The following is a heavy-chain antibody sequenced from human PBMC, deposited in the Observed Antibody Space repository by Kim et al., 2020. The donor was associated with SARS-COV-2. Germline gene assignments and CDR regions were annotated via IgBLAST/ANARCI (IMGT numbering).Heavy chain of an antibody. CDR2: ISSSSSYI. Sequence: GGSLRLSCAASGFTFSSYSMNWVRQAPGKGLEWVSSISSSSSYIYYADSVKGRFTISRDNAKNSLYLQMNSLRAEDTAVYYCARGGQDYPGGFQHWGQGTLVTVFS. D-gene: IGHD3-16*01. CDR3: ARGGQDYPGGFQH. J-gene: IGHJ1*01. V-gene: IGHV3-21*01. CDR1: GFTFSSYS.